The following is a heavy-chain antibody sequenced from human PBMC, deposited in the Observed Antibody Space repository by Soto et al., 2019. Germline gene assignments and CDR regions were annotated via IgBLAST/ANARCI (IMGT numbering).Heavy chain of an antibody. D-gene: IGHD3-22*01. CDR3: ARARAYYESSGLYFDS. CDR2: SYDSGST. V-gene: IGHV4-59*01. Sequence: PSETLSLTCTVSGESIRSYYWSWIRQPPGQGLEWIGYSYDSGSTNSNTSLTSRVTISVYTSKRQFCLKLSSVTAADSAVYYCARARAYYESSGLYFDSWGQGTLVTVSS. J-gene: IGHJ4*02. CDR1: GESIRSYY.